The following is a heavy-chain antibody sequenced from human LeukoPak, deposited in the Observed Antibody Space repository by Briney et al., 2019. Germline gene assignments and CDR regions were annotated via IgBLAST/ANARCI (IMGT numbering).Heavy chain of an antibody. CDR3: ASGGGRAAAYYYYGMDV. V-gene: IGHV1-2*02. Sequence: APVKVSCKASGYTFTGYYMHWVRQAPAQGLEWMGWINPNSGGTNYAQKFQGRVTMARDTSISTAYMELSRLRSDDTAVYYCASGGGRAAAYYYYGMDVWGQGTTVTVSS. CDR1: GYTFTGYY. D-gene: IGHD6-13*01. J-gene: IGHJ6*02. CDR2: INPNSGGT.